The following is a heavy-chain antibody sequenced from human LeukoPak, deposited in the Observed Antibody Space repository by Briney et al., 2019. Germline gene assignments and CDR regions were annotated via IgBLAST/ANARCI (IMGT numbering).Heavy chain of an antibody. V-gene: IGHV4-38-2*02. CDR3: AKSNGYGLIDY. J-gene: IGHJ4*02. CDR1: GYSISSGYY. CDR2: IYHSGRT. D-gene: IGHD5-12*01. Sequence: SETLSLTCTVSGYSISSGYYWGWIRQPPGKGLEWIGSIYHSGRTFYNPSLKSRVTISVDTSKNQFSLKLSSVTAADTAMYYCAKSNGYGLIDYWGQGTLVTVSS.